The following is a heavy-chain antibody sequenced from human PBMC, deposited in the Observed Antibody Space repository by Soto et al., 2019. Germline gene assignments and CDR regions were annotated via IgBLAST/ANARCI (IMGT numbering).Heavy chain of an antibody. CDR2: IYYIGST. Sequence: SETLSLTCSVSGDSINSGSSYWGWIRQPPGKGLEWIGSIYYIGSTYYNPSLKSRVTISVDTSKNQFSLKLNSVTTADTALYYCARDVDADFRTDFDYWGRGTLVTVSS. J-gene: IGHJ4*02. CDR1: GDSINSGSSY. V-gene: IGHV4-39*02. CDR3: ARDVDADFRTDFDY. D-gene: IGHD4-17*01.